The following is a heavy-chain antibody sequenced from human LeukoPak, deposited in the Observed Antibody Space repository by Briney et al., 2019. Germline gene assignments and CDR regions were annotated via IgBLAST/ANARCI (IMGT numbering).Heavy chain of an antibody. Sequence: PGGSLRLSCAASGFTFDDYAMHWVRQAPGKGLEWVSGITWYSGSIDYVHSVKGRFTISRDNAKNSLILEMNSLRPEDTALYHCARGRYGSPLLDYWGQGTLVTVSS. CDR1: GFTFDDYA. D-gene: IGHD3-16*02. CDR3: ARGRYGSPLLDY. J-gene: IGHJ4*02. CDR2: ITWYSGSI. V-gene: IGHV3-9*01.